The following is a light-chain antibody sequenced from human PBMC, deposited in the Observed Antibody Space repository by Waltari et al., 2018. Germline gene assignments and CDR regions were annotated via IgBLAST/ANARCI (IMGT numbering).Light chain of an antibody. J-gene: IGLJ3*02. V-gene: IGLV3-1*01. CDR3: QAWDSSTGV. CDR2: QDN. CDR1: KLGDKY. Sequence: SYDLTQPPSVSVSPGQTGTITCSGDKLGDKYVSWYQQKSGQSPALVIYQDNKRPSGIPERFSGSNSGNTVTLTISGTQAMDEADYYCQAWDSSTGVFGGGTKLTVL.